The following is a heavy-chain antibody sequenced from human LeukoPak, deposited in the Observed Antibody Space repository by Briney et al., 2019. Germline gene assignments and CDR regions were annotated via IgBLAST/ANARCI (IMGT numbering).Heavy chain of an antibody. D-gene: IGHD5-24*01. V-gene: IGHV4-61*02. Sequence: SETLSLTCTVSGGSISSGSYYWSWIRQPAGKGLEWIGRIYTSGSTNYNPSLKSRVTISVDTSKNQFSLKLSSVTAADTAVYYCARLGYRPPPRYFDYWGQGTLVTVSS. CDR1: GGSISSGSYY. CDR2: IYTSGST. J-gene: IGHJ4*02. CDR3: ARLGYRPPPRYFDY.